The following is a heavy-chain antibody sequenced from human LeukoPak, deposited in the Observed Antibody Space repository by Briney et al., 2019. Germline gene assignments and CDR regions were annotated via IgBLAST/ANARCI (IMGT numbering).Heavy chain of an antibody. D-gene: IGHD3-10*02. CDR1: VFSFTNYW. CDR3: AREVYVRGGFPTYYYYYYMDV. V-gene: IGHV3-7*01. Sequence: GESLKISCKASVFSFTNYWIAWVRQMPGKGLEWVANIKQDGSEKYYVDSVKGRFTISRDNAKNSLYLQMNSLRAEDTAVYYCAREVYVRGGFPTYYYYYYMDVWGKGTTVTVSS. J-gene: IGHJ6*03. CDR2: IKQDGSEK.